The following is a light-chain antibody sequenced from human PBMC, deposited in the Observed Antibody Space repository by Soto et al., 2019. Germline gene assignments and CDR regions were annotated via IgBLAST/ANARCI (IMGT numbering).Light chain of an antibody. V-gene: IGKV3D-7*01. CDR1: QSVSSSY. CDR3: QQDYNLPPKWT. CDR2: GAS. Sequence: PGERVTLSCRASQSVSSSYLTWYQQKPGQAPRLLIYGASTRATSIPARFSGSGSGTDFTLTISSLQPGDFAVYYCQQDYNLPPKWTFGQGTKVDIK. J-gene: IGKJ1*01.